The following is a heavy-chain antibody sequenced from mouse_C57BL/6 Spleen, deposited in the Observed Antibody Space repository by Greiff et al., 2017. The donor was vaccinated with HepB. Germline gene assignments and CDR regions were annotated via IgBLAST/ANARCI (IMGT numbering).Heavy chain of an antibody. J-gene: IGHJ2*01. Sequence: EVNVVESGGGLVKPGGSLKLSCAASGFTFSSYAMSWVRQTPEKRLEWVATISDGGSYTYYPDNVKGRFTISRDNAKNNLYLQMSHLKSEDTAMYYCAREQTHYFDYWGQGTTLTVSS. CDR3: AREQTHYFDY. CDR2: ISDGGSYT. V-gene: IGHV5-4*01. CDR1: GFTFSSYA.